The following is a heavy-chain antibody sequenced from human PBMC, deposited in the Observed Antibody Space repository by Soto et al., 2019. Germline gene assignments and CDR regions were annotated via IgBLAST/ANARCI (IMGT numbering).Heavy chain of an antibody. CDR3: ARRVIRGYSYGPFDY. CDR1: GGSISSSSYY. V-gene: IGHV4-39*01. D-gene: IGHD5-18*01. CDR2: IYYSGST. Sequence: QLQLQESGPGLVKPSETLSLTCTVSGGSISSSSYYWGWIRQPPGKGLEWIGSIYYSGSTYYNPSLKSRVTISVDTSKNQFSLKLSSVIAADTAVYYCARRVIRGYSYGPFDYWGQGTLVTVSS. J-gene: IGHJ4*02.